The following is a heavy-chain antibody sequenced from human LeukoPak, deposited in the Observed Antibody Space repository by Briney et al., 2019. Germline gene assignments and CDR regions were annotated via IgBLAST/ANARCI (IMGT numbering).Heavy chain of an antibody. CDR1: GFTFDDYA. V-gene: IGHV3-9*01. Sequence: GGSLRLSCAASGFTFDDYAMHWVRQAPGKGLEWVSGISWNSGSIGYADSVKGRFTISRDNAKNSLYLQMNSLRAEDTAVYYCARGDGGAAGYDYWGQGTLVTASS. CDR3: ARGDGGAAGYDY. D-gene: IGHD1-26*01. J-gene: IGHJ4*02. CDR2: ISWNSGSI.